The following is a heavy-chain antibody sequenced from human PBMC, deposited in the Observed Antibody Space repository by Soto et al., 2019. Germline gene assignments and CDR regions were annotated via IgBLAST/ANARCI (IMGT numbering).Heavy chain of an antibody. D-gene: IGHD6-13*01. CDR2: IYYSGST. V-gene: IGHV4-31*03. J-gene: IGHJ4*02. CDR3: AREYSSSQTGEYYFDY. Sequence: KTSETLSLTCTVSGGSISSGGYYWSWIRQHPGKGLEWIGYIYYSGSTYYNPSLKSRVTISVDTSKNQFSLKLSSVTAADTAVYYCAREYSSSQTGEYYFDYWGQGTLVTVSS. CDR1: GGSISSGGYY.